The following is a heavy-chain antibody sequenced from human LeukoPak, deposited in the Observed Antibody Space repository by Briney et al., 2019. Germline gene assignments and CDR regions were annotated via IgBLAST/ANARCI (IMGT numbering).Heavy chain of an antibody. D-gene: IGHD6-19*01. CDR2: ISYDGSNK. CDR1: GFTFSSYG. Sequence: GGSLRLSCAASGFTFSSYGMHWVRQAPGKGLEWVAVISYDGSNKYYADSVKGRFTISRDNSKNTLYLQMNSLRAEDTAVYYCAREMIAVAGPFDYWGQGTLVTVSS. J-gene: IGHJ4*02. CDR3: AREMIAVAGPFDY. V-gene: IGHV3-30*03.